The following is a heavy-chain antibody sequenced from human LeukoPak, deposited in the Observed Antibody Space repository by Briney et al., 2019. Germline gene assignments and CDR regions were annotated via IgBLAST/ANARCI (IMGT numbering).Heavy chain of an antibody. CDR3: ARGGWLRDFDY. CDR1: GFTFSSYW. CDR2: IKQDGTEK. D-gene: IGHD5-12*01. J-gene: IGHJ4*02. V-gene: IGHV3-7*01. Sequence: PGGSLRLSCATSGFTFSSYWMSWVRQAPGKGLEWVANIKQDGTEKYYVDSVKGRFTISRDNAKNSLYLQVNSLRAEDTAVYYCARGGWLRDFDYWGQGTLVTVSS.